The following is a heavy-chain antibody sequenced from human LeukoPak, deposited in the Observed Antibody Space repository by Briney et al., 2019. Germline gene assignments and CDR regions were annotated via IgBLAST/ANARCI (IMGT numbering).Heavy chain of an antibody. CDR2: IYYSGST. D-gene: IGHD3-3*01. Sequence: PSETLSLTCTVSGGSISSYYWSWIRQPPGKGLEWIGYIYYSGSTNYNPSLKSRVTISVDTSKNQFSLKLSSVTAADTAVYYCARVGNYDFWSGYITPLNWFDPWGQGTLVTVSS. CDR1: GGSISSYY. J-gene: IGHJ5*02. V-gene: IGHV4-59*01. CDR3: ARVGNYDFWSGYITPLNWFDP.